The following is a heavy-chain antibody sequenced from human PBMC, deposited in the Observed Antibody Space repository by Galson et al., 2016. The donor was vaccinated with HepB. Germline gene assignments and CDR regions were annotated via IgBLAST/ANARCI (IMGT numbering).Heavy chain of an antibody. J-gene: IGHJ5*02. D-gene: IGHD3-22*01. CDR2: IYCSGST. V-gene: IGHV4-39*07. Sequence: SETLSLTCTVSGGSISSSSYYWGWIRQPPGKGLEWIGSIYCSGSTYYNPSLKSRVTISVDTSKNQFSLKLSSVTAADTAGYFCVTGVSSSGSWFDPWGQGTLVTVSS. CDR3: VTGVSSSGSWFDP. CDR1: GGSISSSSYY.